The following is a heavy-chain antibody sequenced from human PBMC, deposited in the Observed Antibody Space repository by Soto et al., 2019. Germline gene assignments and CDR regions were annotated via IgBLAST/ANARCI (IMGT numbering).Heavy chain of an antibody. Sequence: RLSCAASGFKFSNYAMSWVRQAPGKGLEWVSLISATGGGTYYADSVKGRFTISRDNSHNTLYLQVHSLTAEDTAVYYCAKDRRAGGNSAFYFDFWGQGAQVTVSS. V-gene: IGHV3-23*01. D-gene: IGHD3-16*01. J-gene: IGHJ4*02. CDR3: AKDRRAGGNSAFYFDF. CDR2: ISATGGGT. CDR1: GFKFSNYA.